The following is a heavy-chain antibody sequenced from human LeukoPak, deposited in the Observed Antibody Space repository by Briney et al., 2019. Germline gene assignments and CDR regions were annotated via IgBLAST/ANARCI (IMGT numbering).Heavy chain of an antibody. D-gene: IGHD1-26*01. CDR2: IVGDTVT. CDR3: AKGSAQWEIYDY. CDR1: GFVFSSYS. V-gene: IGHV3-23*01. Sequence: HPGGSLRLSCAVSGFVFSSYSMNWVRQAPGKGLEWVSAIVGDTVTVYTDSVKGRFTISRDNSKNTLYLQMNSLRAEDTAIYYCAKGSAQWEIYDYWGQGTLVTVSS. J-gene: IGHJ4*02.